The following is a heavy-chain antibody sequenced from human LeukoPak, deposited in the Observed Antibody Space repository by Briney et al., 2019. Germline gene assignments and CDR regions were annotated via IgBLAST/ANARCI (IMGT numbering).Heavy chain of an antibody. CDR3: ARVDSSNWYESRGYLDY. Sequence: PSETLSLTCTVSGGSISTYYWSWIRQPPGKGLEWIGYIYYSGSTNYNPSLKSRVTMSVDTSKNQFSLKLKSVTAADTAVYYCARVDSSNWYESRGYLDYWGQGTLVTFSS. V-gene: IGHV4-59*01. D-gene: IGHD6-13*01. CDR2: IYYSGST. J-gene: IGHJ4*02. CDR1: GGSISTYY.